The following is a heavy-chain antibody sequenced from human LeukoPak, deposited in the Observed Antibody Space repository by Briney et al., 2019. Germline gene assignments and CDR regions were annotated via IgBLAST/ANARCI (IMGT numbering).Heavy chain of an antibody. D-gene: IGHD3-9*01. CDR1: GGSFSGYY. Sequence: SETLSLTCAVYGGSFSGYYWSWIRQPPGKGLEWIGEINHSGSTNYNPSLKSRVTISVDTSKNQFSLKLSSVTAADTAVYYCARGRGNDILTGYYAFDPWGQGTLVTVSS. CDR3: ARGRGNDILTGYYAFDP. CDR2: INHSGST. J-gene: IGHJ5*02. V-gene: IGHV4-34*01.